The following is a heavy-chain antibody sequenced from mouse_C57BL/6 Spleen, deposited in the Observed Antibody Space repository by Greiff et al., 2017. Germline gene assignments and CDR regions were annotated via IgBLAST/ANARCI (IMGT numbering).Heavy chain of an antibody. CDR2: IYPRDGST. J-gene: IGHJ3*01. D-gene: IGHD2-4*01. CDR1: GYTFTSFD. Sequence: QVQLQQSGPGLVKSGASVRLSCKASGYTFTSFDINWVKQRPGQGLAWIGWIYPRDGSTKYNEKFTGKATLTVDTSSSTAYMELHSLTSEDSAVYFCARRDYDEGAWFAYWGQGTLVTVSA. V-gene: IGHV1-85*01. CDR3: ARRDYDEGAWFAY.